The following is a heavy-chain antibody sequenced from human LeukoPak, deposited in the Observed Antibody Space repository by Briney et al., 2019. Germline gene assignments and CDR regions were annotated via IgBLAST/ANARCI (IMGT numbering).Heavy chain of an antibody. CDR3: ARRGRLAAAGNYYMDV. CDR1: GVSISSGGYS. CDR2: IYYSGST. V-gene: IGHV4-30-4*07. J-gene: IGHJ6*03. Sequence: SETLSLTCAVSGVSISSGGYSWSWIRQPPGKGLEWIGYIYYSGSTYYNPSLKSRVTISLDTSKNQFSLKLSSVTAADTAVYYCARRGRLAAAGNYYMDVWGKGTTVTISS. D-gene: IGHD6-13*01.